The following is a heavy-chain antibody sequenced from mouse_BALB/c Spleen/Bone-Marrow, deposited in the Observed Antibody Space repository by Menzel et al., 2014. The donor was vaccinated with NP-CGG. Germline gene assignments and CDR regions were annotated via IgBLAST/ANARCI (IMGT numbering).Heavy chain of an antibody. J-gene: IGHJ3*01. V-gene: IGHV5-12-2*01. CDR2: ISNGGGST. CDR3: ARGNGFAY. Sequence: VQLKESGGGLVQPGGSLKLSCAASGFTFSSYTMSWVRQTPEKRLDWVACISNGGGSTYYPDTVKGRFTISRDNAKNTLYLQMSSLKSEDTAMYYCARGNGFAYWGQGTLVTVSA. CDR1: GFTFSSYT.